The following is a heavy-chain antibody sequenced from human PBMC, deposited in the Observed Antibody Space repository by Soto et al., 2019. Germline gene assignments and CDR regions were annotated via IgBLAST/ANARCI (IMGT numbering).Heavy chain of an antibody. V-gene: IGHV3-23*01. Sequence: PGGSLRLSCAASGFTLSSYAMSWVRQAPGKGLEWVSTLSNSGGTTYYPDSVKGRFTISRDSSKSTLYLEMNSLRAEDTAVYYCARRGIGYYNMGVWGGGTTVTVSS. J-gene: IGHJ6*03. CDR1: GFTLSSYA. CDR2: LSNSGGTT. CDR3: ARRGIGYYNMGV. D-gene: IGHD3-16*01.